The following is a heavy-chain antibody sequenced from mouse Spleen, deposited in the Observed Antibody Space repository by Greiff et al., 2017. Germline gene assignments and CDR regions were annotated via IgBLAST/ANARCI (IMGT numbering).Heavy chain of an antibody. Sequence: QVQLQQPGAELVRPGSSVKLSCKASGYTFTSYWMDWVKQRPGQGLEWIGNIYPSDSETHYNQKFKDKATLTVDKSSSTAYMQLSSLTSEDSAVYYCARPGDKGVYAMDYWGQGTSVTVSS. D-gene: IGHD3-3*01. CDR3: ARPGDKGVYAMDY. CDR2: IYPSDSET. V-gene: IGHV1-61*01. J-gene: IGHJ4*01. CDR1: GYTFTSYW.